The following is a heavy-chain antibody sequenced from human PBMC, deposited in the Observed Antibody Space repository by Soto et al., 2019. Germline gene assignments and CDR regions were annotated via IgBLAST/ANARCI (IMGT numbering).Heavy chain of an antibody. CDR2: INPTSGGT. Sequence: QVQLVQSGAEVKKPGASVKVSGKTSGYTFAAYYIHWVRQAPGQGLEWMGWINPTSGGTVYAQNFQARVTMTRDTSISTAYMELRRLNSDDTAIYYCARDPDYGDYWGYFFAPWGQGTSVTVSS. D-gene: IGHD4-17*01. CDR3: ARDPDYGDYWGYFFAP. CDR1: GYTFAAYY. J-gene: IGHJ5*02. V-gene: IGHV1-2*02.